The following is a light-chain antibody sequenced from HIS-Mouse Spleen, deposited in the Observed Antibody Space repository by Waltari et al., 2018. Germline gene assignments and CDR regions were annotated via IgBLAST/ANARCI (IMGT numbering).Light chain of an antibody. V-gene: IGLV3-21*03. CDR1: NIGSKS. CDR3: QVWDSSSDHVV. Sequence: SYVLTQPPSVSVAPGKTARITCGVNNIGSKSVHWYQQKPGQAPVLVVYDDSDRPSGIPGRFSGSNSGNTATLTISRVEAVDEADYYCQVWDSSSDHVVFGGGTKLTVL. J-gene: IGLJ2*01. CDR2: DDS.